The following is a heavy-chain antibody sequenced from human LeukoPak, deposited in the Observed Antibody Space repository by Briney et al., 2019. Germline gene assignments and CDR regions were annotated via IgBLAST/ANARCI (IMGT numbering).Heavy chain of an antibody. CDR1: GYRFTIYW. CDR2: IYPGDSET. Sequence: GESLKISCKGSGYRFTIYWIGWVRQMPGTGLEWMGIIYPGDSETRYSPSFQGQVTISVDKSISTAYLQWSSLKASDSAMYYCARLTNAYLDYWGQGTLVTVSS. D-gene: IGHD3-16*01. J-gene: IGHJ4*02. V-gene: IGHV5-51*01. CDR3: ARLTNAYLDY.